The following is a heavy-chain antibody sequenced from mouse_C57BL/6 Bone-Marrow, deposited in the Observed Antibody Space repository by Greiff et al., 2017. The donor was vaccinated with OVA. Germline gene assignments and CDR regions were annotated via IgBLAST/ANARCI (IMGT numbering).Heavy chain of an antibody. V-gene: IGHV1-19*01. Sequence: EVKVVESGPVLVKPGASVKMSCKASGYTFTDYYMNWVKQSHGKSLEWIGVINPYNGGTSYNQKFKGKATLTVDKSSSTAYMELNSLTSEDSAVYYCASSYYDYDVEDYFDYWGQGTTLTVSS. J-gene: IGHJ2*01. CDR3: ASSYYDYDVEDYFDY. CDR1: GYTFTDYY. D-gene: IGHD2-4*01. CDR2: INPYNGGT.